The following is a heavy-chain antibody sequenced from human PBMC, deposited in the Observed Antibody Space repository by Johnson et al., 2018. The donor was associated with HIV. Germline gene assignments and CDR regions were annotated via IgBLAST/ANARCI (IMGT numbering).Heavy chain of an antibody. D-gene: IGHD1-26*01. CDR1: GFTFDDYG. CDR3: ARDRGYSGSYTGAFDI. J-gene: IGHJ3*02. CDR2: INWNGGST. Sequence: MLLVESGGGLVQPGRSLRLSCAASGFTFDDYGMSWVRHAPGKGLEWVSGINWNGGSTGYADSVKGRFTISRDNAKNSLYVQMKSLRAEDTALYYCARDRGYSGSYTGAFDIWGQGTMVTVSS. V-gene: IGHV3-20*04.